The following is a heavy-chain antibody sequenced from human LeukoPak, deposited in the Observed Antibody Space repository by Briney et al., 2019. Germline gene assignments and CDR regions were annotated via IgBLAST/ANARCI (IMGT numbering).Heavy chain of an antibody. D-gene: IGHD4-23*01. CDR3: ARVRFGGTFDL. CDR2: IYPSGST. CDR1: WFTVSSSY. Sequence: PGGSLRLSCAASWFTVSSSYMSWVRQAPGKELEWVSVIYPSGSTYYTDSVKGRFTISGDNTENTLCLQMNSLTAEDTAMYYCARVRFGGTFDLWGQGTMVTVSS. V-gene: IGHV3-53*01. J-gene: IGHJ3*01.